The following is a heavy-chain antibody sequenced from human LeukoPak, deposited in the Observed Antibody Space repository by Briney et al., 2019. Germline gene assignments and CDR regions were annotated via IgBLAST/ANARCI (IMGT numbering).Heavy chain of an antibody. CDR2: INPNSGGT. CDR3: ARGPQRDIAVASTPHNWFDP. V-gene: IGHV1-2*04. J-gene: IGHJ5*02. D-gene: IGHD6-19*01. CDR1: GYTFTGYY. Sequence: ASVKVSCKASGYTFTGYYMHWVRQAPGQGLEWMGWINPNSGGTNYAQKFQGWVTMTRDTSISTAYMELSRLRSDDTAVYYCARGPQRDIAVASTPHNWFDPWGQGTLVTVSS.